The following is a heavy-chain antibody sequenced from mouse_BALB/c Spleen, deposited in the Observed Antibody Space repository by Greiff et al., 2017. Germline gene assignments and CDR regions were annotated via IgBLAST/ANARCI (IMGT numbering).Heavy chain of an antibody. D-gene: IGHD2-1*01. Sequence: VKLVESGAELMKPGASVKISCKATGYTFSSYWIEWVKQRPGHGLEWIGEILPGSGSTNYNEKFKGKATFTADTSSNTAYMQRSSLTAEDSAVYCCASYGNYVGAFAYWGQGTLVTVSA. J-gene: IGHJ3*01. V-gene: IGHV1-9*01. CDR3: ASYGNYVGAFAY. CDR2: ILPGSGST. CDR1: GYTFSSYW.